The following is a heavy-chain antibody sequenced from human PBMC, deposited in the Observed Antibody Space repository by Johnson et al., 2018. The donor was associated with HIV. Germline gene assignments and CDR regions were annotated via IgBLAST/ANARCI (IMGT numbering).Heavy chain of an antibody. V-gene: IGHV3-66*01. J-gene: IGHJ3*02. CDR1: GFTFSSNY. CDR3: TTAFTVTGAFDI. Sequence: VQLVESGGGVVQPGGSLRLSCAASGFTFSSNYMSWVRQAPGKGLEWVSVIYSGGSTYYADSVKGRFTISRDNSKNTLYLQINSLKTEDTAVYYCTTAFTVTGAFDIWGQGTMVTVSS. CDR2: IYSGGST. D-gene: IGHD4-17*01.